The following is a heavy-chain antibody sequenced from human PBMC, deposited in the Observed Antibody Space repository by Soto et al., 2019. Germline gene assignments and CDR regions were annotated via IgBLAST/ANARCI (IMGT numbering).Heavy chain of an antibody. Sequence: QVQLQESGPGLVKPSQTLSLTCTVSGGSISSGDYYWSWIRQPPGKGLEWIGYIYYSGSTYYNPSLKRRVTISVDTSKTQFSLKLSSVTAADTAVYYCARCRGYSGYATDFDYWGQGTLVTVSS. CDR1: GGSISSGDYY. V-gene: IGHV4-30-4*01. CDR2: IYYSGST. D-gene: IGHD5-12*01. CDR3: ARCRGYSGYATDFDY. J-gene: IGHJ4*02.